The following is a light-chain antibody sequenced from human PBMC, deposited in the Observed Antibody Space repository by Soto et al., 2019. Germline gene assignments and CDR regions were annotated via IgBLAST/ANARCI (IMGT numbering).Light chain of an antibody. Sequence: QPVLTQPPSASGTPGQRVTISCSGSSSNIGSNYVYWYQQLPGTAPKLLIYRNYQRPSGVPDRFSGSKSGTSASLAISGLRSEDEADYYCATWDDSLSGFYVFGAGTKVTVL. CDR3: ATWDDSLSGFYV. V-gene: IGLV1-47*01. J-gene: IGLJ1*01. CDR1: SSNIGSNY. CDR2: RNY.